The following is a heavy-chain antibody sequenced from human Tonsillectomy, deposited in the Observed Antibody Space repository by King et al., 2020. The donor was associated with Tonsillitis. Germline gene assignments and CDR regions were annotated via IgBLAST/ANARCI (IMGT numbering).Heavy chain of an antibody. CDR3: ARRVEWAVLGRYSFDS. Sequence: QLQESGPGLVKPSETLSLTCSVSGSSISSSSYCWGWIRQPPGKGLEWIGNIDYSGYTDYNATLKSRVTISVDTSKNQFSLRLTSVTAADTAVYYCARRVEWAVLGRYSFDSWGQGTLVTVSS. CDR2: IDYSGYT. CDR1: GSSISSSSYC. J-gene: IGHJ4*02. D-gene: IGHD3-3*01. V-gene: IGHV4-39*01.